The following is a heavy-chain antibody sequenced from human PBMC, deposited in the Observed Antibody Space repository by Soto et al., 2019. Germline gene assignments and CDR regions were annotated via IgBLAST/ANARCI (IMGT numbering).Heavy chain of an antibody. CDR1: GFTFSSYA. J-gene: IGHJ4*02. CDR3: AKGLRRLHLGELST. CDR2: ITDSGGNT. V-gene: IGHV3-23*01. Sequence: EVQLLESGGGLVQPGGSLRLSCAASGFTFSSYAMSWVRQAPGKGLEWVSAITDSGGNTFYADSVKGRFTISRDNSKNTLYLQMNSLRAEDTAVYYCAKGLRRLHLGELSTWGQGTLVTVSS. D-gene: IGHD3-16*02.